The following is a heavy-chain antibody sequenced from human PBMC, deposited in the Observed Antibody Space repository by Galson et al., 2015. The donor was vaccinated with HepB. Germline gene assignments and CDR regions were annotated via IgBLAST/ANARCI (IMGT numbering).Heavy chain of an antibody. CDR3: ARETGDRWGEGNGLDY. CDR1: GFTVSSNY. V-gene: IGHV3-53*01. J-gene: IGHJ4*02. CDR2: IYSGGST. Sequence: SLRLSCAASGFTVSSNYMSWVRQAPGKGLEWVSVIYSGGSTYYADSVKGRFTISRDNSKNTLYLQMNSLRAEDTAVYYCARETGDRWGEGNGLDYWGQGTLVTVSS. D-gene: IGHD7-27*01.